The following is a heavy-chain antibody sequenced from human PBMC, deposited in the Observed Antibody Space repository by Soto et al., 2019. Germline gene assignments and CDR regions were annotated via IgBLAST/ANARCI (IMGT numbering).Heavy chain of an antibody. CDR2: IWYDGSNK. Sequence: QVPLVESGGGVVQPGRSLRLSCAASGFTFSSYGMHWVRQAPGKGLEWVAVIWYDGSNKYYADSVKGRFTISRDNSKNTLYLQMNSLRAEDTAVYYCARSPQWLERDAFDIWGQGTMVTVSS. CDR3: ARSPQWLERDAFDI. V-gene: IGHV3-33*01. J-gene: IGHJ3*02. D-gene: IGHD6-19*01. CDR1: GFTFSSYG.